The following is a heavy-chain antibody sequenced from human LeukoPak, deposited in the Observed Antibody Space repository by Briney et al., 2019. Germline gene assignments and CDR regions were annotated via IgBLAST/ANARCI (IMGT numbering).Heavy chain of an antibody. D-gene: IGHD6-13*01. V-gene: IGHV1-2*02. CDR1: GYTFTGYY. Sequence: GASVKVSCKASGYTFTGYYMHWVRQALGQGLGWMGWINPNSGGTNYAQKFQGRVTMTRDTSIRTAYMELSRLRSDDTAVYYCARDRETIAAAGLYFDYWGQGTLVTVSS. CDR2: INPNSGGT. J-gene: IGHJ4*02. CDR3: ARDRETIAAAGLYFDY.